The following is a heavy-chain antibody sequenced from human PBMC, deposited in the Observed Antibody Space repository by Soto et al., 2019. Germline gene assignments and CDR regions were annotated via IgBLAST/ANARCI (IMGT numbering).Heavy chain of an antibody. CDR2: ISDSGGST. CDR1: GFTLSSYA. J-gene: IGHJ4*02. D-gene: IGHD3-10*01. CDR3: AKDIYDSGRYWVFDY. V-gene: IGHV3-23*01. Sequence: EVQLLESGGGLIQPGGSLRLSCAASGFTLSSYAMSWVRQAPGKGLEWVSTISDSGGSTYYEDSVKGRFTISRDNSKNTLYLQMNSLRAEDTAIYYCAKDIYDSGRYWVFDYWGQGTLVTVS.